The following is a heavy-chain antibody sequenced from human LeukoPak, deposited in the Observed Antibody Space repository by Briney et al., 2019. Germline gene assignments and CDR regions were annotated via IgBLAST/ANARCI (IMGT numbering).Heavy chain of an antibody. J-gene: IGHJ4*02. CDR1: GGSISSGDYY. D-gene: IGHD6-13*01. V-gene: IGHV4-30-4*01. Sequence: SETLSLTCTVSGGSISSGDYYWSWIRQPPGKGLEWIGYIYYSGSTYYNPSLKSRVTIPVDTSKNQFSLKLSSVTAADTAVYYCARVGESIAAAGTPGFDYWGQGTLVTVSS. CDR3: ARVGESIAAAGTPGFDY. CDR2: IYYSGST.